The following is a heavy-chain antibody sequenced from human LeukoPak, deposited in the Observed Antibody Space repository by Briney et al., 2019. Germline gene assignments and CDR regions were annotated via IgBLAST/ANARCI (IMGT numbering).Heavy chain of an antibody. V-gene: IGHV1-69*04. Sequence: SVKVSCKASGGTFSSYAISWVRQAPGQGLEWMGRIIPIFGIANYAQKFQGRVTITADKSTSTAYMELSSLRSEDTAVHYCARCDVDIVATIGFDPWGQGTLVTVSS. CDR2: IIPIFGIA. CDR1: GGTFSSYA. J-gene: IGHJ5*02. CDR3: ARCDVDIVATIGFDP. D-gene: IGHD5-12*01.